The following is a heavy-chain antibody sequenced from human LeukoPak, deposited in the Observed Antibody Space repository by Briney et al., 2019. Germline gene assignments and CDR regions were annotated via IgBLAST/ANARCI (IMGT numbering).Heavy chain of an antibody. CDR3: AREGGSSYGYAYH. CDR1: GYTFTSYY. J-gene: IGHJ5*02. Sequence: ASVKVSCKAFGYTFTSYYMHWVRQAPGHGLEWMGWINPHSGDTNYAHKFQGRVTMTRDTSISIAYMELSSLKSDDTAVYYCAREGGSSYGYAYHWGQGTLVTVSS. D-gene: IGHD5-18*01. V-gene: IGHV1-2*07. CDR2: INPHSGDT.